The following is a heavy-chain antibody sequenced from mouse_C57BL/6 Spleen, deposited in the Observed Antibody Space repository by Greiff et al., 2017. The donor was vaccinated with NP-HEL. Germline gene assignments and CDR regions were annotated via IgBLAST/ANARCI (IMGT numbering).Heavy chain of an antibody. Sequence: VQLQQPGTELVKPGASVKLSCKASGYTFTSYWMHWVKQRPGQGLEWIGNINPGNGGTNYNEKFKSKATLTVDKSSSTAYMQLSSLTSEDSAVYYCARSHPYYYGSSLFDYWGQGTTLTVSS. D-gene: IGHD1-1*01. CDR1: GYTFTSYW. V-gene: IGHV1-53*01. CDR3: ARSHPYYYGSSLFDY. J-gene: IGHJ2*01. CDR2: INPGNGGT.